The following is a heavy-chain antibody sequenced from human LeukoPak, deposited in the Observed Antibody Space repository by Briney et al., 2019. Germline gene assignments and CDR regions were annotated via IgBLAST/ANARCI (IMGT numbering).Heavy chain of an antibody. Sequence: GRSLRLSWAASGFTFSSYAMSWVRQAPGKGLEWVSAISGSGGSTYYADSVKGRFTISRDNSKNTLYLQMNSLRAEDTAVYYCAKATMVRGPTDYWGQRTLVTVSS. CDR1: GFTFSSYA. D-gene: IGHD3-10*01. CDR3: AKATMVRGPTDY. V-gene: IGHV3-23*01. CDR2: ISGSGGST. J-gene: IGHJ4*02.